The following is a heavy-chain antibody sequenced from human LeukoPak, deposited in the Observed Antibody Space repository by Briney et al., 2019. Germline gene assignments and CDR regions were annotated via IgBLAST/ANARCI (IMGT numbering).Heavy chain of an antibody. CDR1: GFTFSSYA. CDR3: AAFFGSGTYFIDY. D-gene: IGHD3-10*01. V-gene: IGHV3-23*01. CDR2: ISGSAETT. J-gene: IGHJ4*02. Sequence: GASLRLSCAASGFTFSSYAMSWVRQAPGKGLEWVSAISGSAETTYYADSVKGRFTISRDNSKNTLYLQMNSLKAEDTAVYYCAAFFGSGTYFIDYWGQGTLVSVSS.